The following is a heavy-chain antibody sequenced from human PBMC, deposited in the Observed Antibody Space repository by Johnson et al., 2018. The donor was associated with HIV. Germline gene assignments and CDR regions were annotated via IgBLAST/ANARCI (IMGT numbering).Heavy chain of an antibody. J-gene: IGHJ3*02. D-gene: IGHD3-16*01. CDR1: GFTFKNYW. V-gene: IGHV3-7*01. CDR3: ARDYGGGSAAFDI. CDR2: IKEDGSEE. Sequence: VQLVESGGGLVQPGGSLRLSCAASGFTFKNYWMSWVRQAPGKGLEWVANIKEDGSEEYYVDSMKGRFTISRDNAKNSLYLQMNSLRAEDTAVYYCARDYGGGSAAFDIWGQGTMVTVSS.